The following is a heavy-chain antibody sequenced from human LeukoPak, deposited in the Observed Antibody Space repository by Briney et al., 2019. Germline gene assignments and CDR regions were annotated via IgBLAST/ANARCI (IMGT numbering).Heavy chain of an antibody. V-gene: IGHV4-31*03. CDR3: ARAATVTDFDY. CDR1: GGSISSGGYY. Sequence: SETLSLTCTVSGGSISSGGYYWSWIRQHPGKGPEWIGYIYYSGSTYYNPSLKSRVTISVDTSKNQFSLKLSSVTAADTAVYYCARAATVTDFDYWGQGTLVTVSS. D-gene: IGHD4-17*01. CDR2: IYYSGST. J-gene: IGHJ4*02.